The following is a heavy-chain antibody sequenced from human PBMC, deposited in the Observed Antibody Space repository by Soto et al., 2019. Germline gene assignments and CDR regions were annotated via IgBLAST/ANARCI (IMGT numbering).Heavy chain of an antibody. Sequence: EVQLVESGGGLVKPGGSLRLSCAASGFTFSSYSMNWVRQAPGKGLEWVSSISSISTYIYYADSVKGRFPISRDNAKNSLYLQMHTLRAEDPGMYFCARRASAAGTPYYYFLDVWGKGTAVTVSS. D-gene: IGHD6-13*01. CDR1: GFTFSSYS. CDR3: ARRASAAGTPYYYFLDV. J-gene: IGHJ6*03. V-gene: IGHV3-21*01. CDR2: ISSISTYI.